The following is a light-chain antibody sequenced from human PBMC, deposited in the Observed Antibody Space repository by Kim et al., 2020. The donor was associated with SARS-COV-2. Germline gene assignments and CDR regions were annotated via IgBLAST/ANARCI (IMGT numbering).Light chain of an antibody. CDR3: HQYDSFPGT. Sequence: IVLTQSPGTLSLSLGERATLSCRASQTISSNYLAWYQQKPGQAPRLLIYAASSRATGIPDRFSGSGSGTDFTLTISRLEPEDFAVFYCHQYDSFPGTFGQWTKVDIK. CDR1: QTISSNY. CDR2: AAS. J-gene: IGKJ1*01. V-gene: IGKV3-20*01.